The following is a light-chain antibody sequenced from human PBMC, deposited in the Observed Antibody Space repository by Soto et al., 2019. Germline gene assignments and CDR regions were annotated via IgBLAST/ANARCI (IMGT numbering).Light chain of an antibody. J-gene: IGKJ4*01. CDR2: DAS. CDR3: QHYKTWPLS. V-gene: IGKV3-15*01. CDR1: QSVSGN. Sequence: EIVMTQSPATLSVSPGERATLSCRASQSVSGNLAWYQQKPGQAPRLLIYDASTRATGIPARFSGIGSGTEFTLIISSLQSEDFGVYYCQHYKTWPLSFGGGTKVDIK.